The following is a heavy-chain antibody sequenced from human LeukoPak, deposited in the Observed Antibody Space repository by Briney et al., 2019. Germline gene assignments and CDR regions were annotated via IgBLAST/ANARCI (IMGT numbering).Heavy chain of an antibody. CDR3: ATHPDSSGYYIGY. CDR1: GYSISSGYY. Sequence: SETLSLTCAVSGYSISSGYYWGWIRQPPGKGLEWIGSISHSGSTFYNPSLKSRVTISVDTSKNQFSLKLSSVTAADTAVYYCATHPDSSGYYIGYWGPGTLVTVSS. CDR2: ISHSGST. J-gene: IGHJ4*02. D-gene: IGHD3-22*01. V-gene: IGHV4-38-2*01.